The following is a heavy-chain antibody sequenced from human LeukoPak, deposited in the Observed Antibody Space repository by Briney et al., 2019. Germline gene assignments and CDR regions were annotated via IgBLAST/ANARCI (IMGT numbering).Heavy chain of an antibody. CDR3: ARSVATTHNWFDP. J-gene: IGHJ5*02. D-gene: IGHD5-12*01. Sequence: GGCLRLSCAASGFTFSNYEMHWVRQAPGKGLEWVSYISSSGSTIYYADSVKGRFTISRDNAKNSLYLQMNSLRAEDTAVYYCARSVATTHNWFDPWGQGTLVTVSS. CDR2: ISSSGSTI. CDR1: GFTFSNYE. V-gene: IGHV3-48*03.